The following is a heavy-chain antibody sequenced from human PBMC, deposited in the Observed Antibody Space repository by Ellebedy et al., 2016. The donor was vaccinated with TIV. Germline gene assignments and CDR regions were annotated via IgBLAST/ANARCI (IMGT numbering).Heavy chain of an antibody. CDR2: ISGSGGST. D-gene: IGHD6-13*01. CDR3: AAAAGAGDDAFEI. V-gene: IGHV3-23*01. CDR1: GFTFSSYA. Sequence: GGSLRLXXAASGFTFSSYAMSWVRQAPGKGLEWVSAISGSGGSTYYADSVKGRFTISRDNSKNTLYLQMNSLRAEDTAVYYCAAAAGAGDDAFEIWGQGTMVTVSS. J-gene: IGHJ3*02.